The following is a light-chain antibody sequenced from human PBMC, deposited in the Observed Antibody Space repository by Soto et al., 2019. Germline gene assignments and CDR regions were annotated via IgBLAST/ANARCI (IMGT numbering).Light chain of an antibody. Sequence: QSALTQPASVSGSPGQSITISCTGTNSDVGGYDYVSWYQQHPGRAPQVIIYNVYYRPAGVTNRFSGSKSGNTASLTISGLQAEDEADYYFSSYSSTSTHVYWTGTKLTFL. V-gene: IGLV2-14*01. CDR1: NSDVGGYDY. J-gene: IGLJ1*01. CDR2: NVY. CDR3: SSYSSTSTHV.